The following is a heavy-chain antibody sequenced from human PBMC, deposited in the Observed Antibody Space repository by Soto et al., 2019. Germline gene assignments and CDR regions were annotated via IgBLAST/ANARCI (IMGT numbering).Heavy chain of an antibody. J-gene: IGHJ5*02. V-gene: IGHV1-69*13. D-gene: IGHD2-2*01. CDR3: ARDPRGCQGGTSCYFRPHNWFDP. CDR1: GGTFSSYA. CDR2: IIPIFGTA. Sequence: ASVKVSCKASGGTFSSYAISWVRQAPGQGLEWMGGIIPIFGTANYAQKFQGRVTITADESTSTAYMELSSLRSEDTAVYYCARDPRGCQGGTSCYFRPHNWFDPWGQGTLVTV.